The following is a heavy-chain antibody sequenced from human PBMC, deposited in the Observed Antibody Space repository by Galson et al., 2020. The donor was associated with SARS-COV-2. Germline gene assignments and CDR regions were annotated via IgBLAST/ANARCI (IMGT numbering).Heavy chain of an antibody. J-gene: IGHJ3*02. CDR3: ARSGHGSYFYAFDI. Sequence: GGSLRLSCAASGFTFSSYAMHWVRQAPGKGLEWVAVISYDGSNKYYSDSVKGRFTISRDNSKNTLYLQMNSLRAEDTAVYYCARSGHGSYFYAFDIWGQGTMVTVSS. V-gene: IGHV3-30*04. CDR2: ISYDGSNK. D-gene: IGHD1-26*01. CDR1: GFTFSSYA.